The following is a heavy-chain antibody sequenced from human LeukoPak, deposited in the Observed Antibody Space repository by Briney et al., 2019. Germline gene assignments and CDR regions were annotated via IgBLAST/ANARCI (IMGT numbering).Heavy chain of an antibody. CDR3: AKGRVSSSTWYSTYYYYFYMDL. V-gene: IGHV4-59*01. D-gene: IGHD6-13*01. CDR2: VDHTGST. J-gene: IGHJ6*03. Sequence: SETLSLTCSVSDDSITMYYWTWIRQPPGKGLEWIGYVDHTGSTNFSPSLNGRVSISRDTTKNLLSLRLRSVTAADTAVYFCAKGRVSSSTWYSTYYYYFYMDLWGKGTTVTVSS. CDR1: DDSITMYY.